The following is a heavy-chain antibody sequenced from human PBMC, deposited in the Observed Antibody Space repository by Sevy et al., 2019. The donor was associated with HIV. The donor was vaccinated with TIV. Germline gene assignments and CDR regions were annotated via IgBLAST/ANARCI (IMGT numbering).Heavy chain of an antibody. CDR2: ISDTGTST. J-gene: IGHJ4*02. V-gene: IGHV3-23*01. CDR3: AKFAGDFPHFDF. Sequence: GGSLRLSCAASGFTFSTYSMTWDHQAPRKGLEWVSAISDTGTSTYYTDSVEGRFTISRDNSKSTLFLHMNSLRAEDTALYYCAKFAGDFPHFDFWGLGTLVTVSS. D-gene: IGHD7-27*01. CDR1: GFTFSTYS.